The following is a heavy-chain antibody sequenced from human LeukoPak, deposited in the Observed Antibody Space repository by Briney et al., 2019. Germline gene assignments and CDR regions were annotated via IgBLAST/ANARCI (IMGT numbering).Heavy chain of an antibody. J-gene: IGHJ6*03. CDR3: AKARGISAPTGYYYYMDV. V-gene: IGHV3-30*02. Sequence: GGSLRLSCAASGFTFSSYGMHWVRQAPGKGLEWVAYIPKDGSNKFYADSVKGRFTISRDNSKNTLSLQMDSLRTEDTALYYCAKARGISAPTGYYYYMDVWADGTTVTVSS. D-gene: IGHD6-6*01. CDR2: IPKDGSNK. CDR1: GFTFSSYG.